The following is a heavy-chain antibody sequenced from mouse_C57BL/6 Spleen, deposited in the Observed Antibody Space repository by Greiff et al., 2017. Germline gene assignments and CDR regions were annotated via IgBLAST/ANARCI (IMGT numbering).Heavy chain of an antibody. D-gene: IGHD4-1*01. CDR2: IYPGSGST. V-gene: IGHV1-55*01. CDR1: GYTFTSYW. J-gene: IGHJ3*01. CDR3: ERSRSWDGWFAY. Sequence: VQLQQPGAELVKPGASVKMSCKASGYTFTSYWITWVKQRPGQGLEWIGDIYPGSGSTNYNEKFKSKATLTVDTSSSTAYMQLSSLTSEDSAVYDCERSRSWDGWFAYWGKGPLVTVSA.